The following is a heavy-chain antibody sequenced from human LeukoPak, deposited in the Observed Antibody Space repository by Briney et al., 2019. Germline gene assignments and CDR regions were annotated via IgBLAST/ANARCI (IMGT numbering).Heavy chain of an antibody. D-gene: IGHD3-16*02. Sequence: SETLSLTCTVSGGSISSSSYYWGWIRQPPGKGLEWIGRIYYSGSTYYNPSLKSRVTISVDTSKNQFSLKLSSLTAADTAGYYCARISYDYIWGSYRYGNWFDPWGQGTLVTVSS. CDR2: IYYSGST. V-gene: IGHV4-39*01. CDR1: GGSISSSSYY. CDR3: ARISYDYIWGSYRYGNWFDP. J-gene: IGHJ5*02.